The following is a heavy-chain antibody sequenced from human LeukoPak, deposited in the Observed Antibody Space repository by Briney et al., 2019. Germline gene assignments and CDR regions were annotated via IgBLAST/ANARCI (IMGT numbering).Heavy chain of an antibody. Sequence: PSETLSLTCTVSGYSITRGYYWGWIRQPPGKGLEGIGSIYHSGSTYYIPSLKSRVTISVDTSKHKFSLKLLSVTAADTSVFYCARLGPYYYRYIDVCGKGTPGTASS. CDR2: IYHSGST. V-gene: IGHV4-38-2*02. D-gene: IGHD3-16*01. CDR3: ARLGPYYYRYIDV. J-gene: IGHJ6*03. CDR1: GYSITRGYY.